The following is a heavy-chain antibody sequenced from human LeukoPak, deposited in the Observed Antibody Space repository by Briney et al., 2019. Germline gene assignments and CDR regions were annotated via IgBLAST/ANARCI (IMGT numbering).Heavy chain of an antibody. CDR1: GFTFSGSA. CDR3: TIGPSSIAARLF. V-gene: IGHV3-73*01. CDR2: IRSKANSYAT. D-gene: IGHD6-6*01. J-gene: IGHJ4*02. Sequence: GGSLRLSCAASGFTFSGSAMHWVRQASGKGLEWVGRIRSKANSYATAYAASVKGRFTISRDDSKNTACLQMNSLKTEDTAVYYCTIGPSSIAARLFWGQGTLVTVSS.